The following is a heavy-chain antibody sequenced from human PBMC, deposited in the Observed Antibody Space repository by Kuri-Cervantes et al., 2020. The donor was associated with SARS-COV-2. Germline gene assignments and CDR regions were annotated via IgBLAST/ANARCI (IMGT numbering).Heavy chain of an antibody. Sequence: GESLKISCEGVGYSFSTYWIAWVRQMPGKGLEWMGIIYPGDSDTTYSPSFQGQVTIPTDSSINTAYLQWSSLKASDTAIYYCARAPSATLTPYRFDHWGQGTLVTVSS. CDR2: IYPGDSDT. V-gene: IGHV5-51*01. CDR3: ARAPSATLTPYRFDH. CDR1: GYSFSTYW. D-gene: IGHD3-9*01. J-gene: IGHJ4*02.